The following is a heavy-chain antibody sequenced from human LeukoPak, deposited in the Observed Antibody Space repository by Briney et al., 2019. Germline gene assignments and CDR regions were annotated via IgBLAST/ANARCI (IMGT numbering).Heavy chain of an antibody. D-gene: IGHD1-7*01. Sequence: SQTLSLTCAVSGGSISSGGYSWSWIRPPPGKGLEWIGYIYHSGSTYYNPSLKSRVTISVDRSKNQFSLKLSSVTAADTAVYYCARGRITGTTYFDYWGQGTLVTVSS. J-gene: IGHJ4*02. CDR3: ARGRITGTTYFDY. V-gene: IGHV4-30-2*01. CDR2: IYHSGST. CDR1: GGSISSGGYS.